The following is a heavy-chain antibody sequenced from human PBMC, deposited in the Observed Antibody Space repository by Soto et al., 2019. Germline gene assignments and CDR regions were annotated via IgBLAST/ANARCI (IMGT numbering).Heavy chain of an antibody. CDR3: ARGDREDIAVVVGVRPGEYGVDV. V-gene: IGHV3-30-3*01. D-gene: IGHD2-15*01. Sequence: QVQLVESGGGVVQPGRSLRLSCAASGFTFRNYAMHWVRQAPGKGQECVAVISYDGSNKFYRDYVKGRFTISRDNSKNTLYLQINSLRYEDTAVYYCARGDREDIAVVVGVRPGEYGVDVWGQGTTVTVSS. CDR1: GFTFRNYA. J-gene: IGHJ6*02. CDR2: ISYDGSNK.